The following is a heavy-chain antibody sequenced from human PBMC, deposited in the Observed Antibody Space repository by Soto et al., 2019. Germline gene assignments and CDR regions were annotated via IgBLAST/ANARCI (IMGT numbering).Heavy chain of an antibody. J-gene: IGHJ4*02. D-gene: IGHD1-26*01. Sequence: SETLSLTCAVYGGSFNEYYWNWLRQSPGRGLECIGEISHTGSSDYNPSLRSRATISVDPSRNQFSLKLTSVTAADTAVYYCARRGKHSGWAPDSWGQGTLVTVSS. V-gene: IGHV4-34*01. CDR3: ARRGKHSGWAPDS. CDR2: ISHTGSS. CDR1: GGSFNEYY.